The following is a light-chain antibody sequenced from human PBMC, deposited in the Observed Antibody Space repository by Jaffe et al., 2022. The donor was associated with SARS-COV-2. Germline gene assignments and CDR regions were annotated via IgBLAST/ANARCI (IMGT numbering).Light chain of an antibody. Sequence: QSALTQPASVSGSPGQSITISCTGTSSDVGSYNLVSWYQQHPGKAPKFMIYEVSKRPSGVSNRFSGSKSGNTASLTISGLQAEDEADYYCCSYAGSRNVIFGGGTKLTVL. J-gene: IGLJ2*01. V-gene: IGLV2-23*02. CDR1: SSDVGSYNL. CDR2: EVS. CDR3: CSYAGSRNVI.